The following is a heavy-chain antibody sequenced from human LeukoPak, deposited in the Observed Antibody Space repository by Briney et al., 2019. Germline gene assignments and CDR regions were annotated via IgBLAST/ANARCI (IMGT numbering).Heavy chain of an antibody. D-gene: IGHD3-10*01. CDR2: INHSGST. Sequence: SETLSLTCAVHGGSFSGYYWSWIRQPPGKGLEWIGEINHSGSTNYNPSLKSRVTISVDTSKNQFSLKLSSVTAADTAVYYCARATMVRGVRRSANFDYWGQGTLVTVSS. J-gene: IGHJ4*02. CDR1: GGSFSGYY. V-gene: IGHV4-34*01. CDR3: ARATMVRGVRRSANFDY.